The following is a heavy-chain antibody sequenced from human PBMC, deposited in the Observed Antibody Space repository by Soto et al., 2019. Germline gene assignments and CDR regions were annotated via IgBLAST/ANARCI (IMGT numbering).Heavy chain of an antibody. CDR2: ISPYNDQT. D-gene: IGHD3-16*01. CDR3: ARGGYYDNVWGKLSHYGLDV. Sequence: QVQLVQSASEVMKPGASVKVSCKASGYTFIRYGITWVRQAPGQRLEWMGWISPYNDQTIYAQKLQGRVTMTADTTTXTXYXXLRSLQADDTAVYYCARGGYYDNVWGKLSHYGLDVWGQGTSVTVSS. V-gene: IGHV1-18*01. J-gene: IGHJ6*02. CDR1: GYTFIRYG.